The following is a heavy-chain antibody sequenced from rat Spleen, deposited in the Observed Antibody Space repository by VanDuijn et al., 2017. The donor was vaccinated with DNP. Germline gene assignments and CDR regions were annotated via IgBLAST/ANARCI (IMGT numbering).Heavy chain of an antibody. CDR2: ISTSGSRA. Sequence: EVQLVESGGGLVQPGRSLKLSCAASGFIFSNYWMTWIRQAPGKGLEWVASISTSGSRAYYPDSVKGRFTISRDNAKSTLYLQMDSLRSEDTAAYYCAGRPPPTRGPFDYWGQGVTVTVSS. CDR3: AGRPPPTRGPFDY. J-gene: IGHJ2*01. V-gene: IGHV5-19*01. CDR1: GFIFSNYW. D-gene: IGHD1-4*01.